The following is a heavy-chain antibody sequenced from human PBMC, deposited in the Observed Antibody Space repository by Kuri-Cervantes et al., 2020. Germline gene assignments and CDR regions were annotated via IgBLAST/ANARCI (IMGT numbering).Heavy chain of an antibody. J-gene: IGHJ4*02. D-gene: IGHD5-18*01. CDR1: GFAFDDYA. CDR3: ARAQGYSYGFSSGY. Sequence: GGSLRLSCAASGFAFDDYAMHWVRQAPGKGLEWVSGISWNSGSIGYADSVKGRFTISRDNAKNSLYLQMNSLRAEDTAVYYCARAQGYSYGFSSGYWGQGTLVTVSS. V-gene: IGHV3-9*01. CDR2: ISWNSGSI.